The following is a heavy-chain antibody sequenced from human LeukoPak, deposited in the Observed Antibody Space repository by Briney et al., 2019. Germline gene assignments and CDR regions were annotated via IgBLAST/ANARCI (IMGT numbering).Heavy chain of an antibody. Sequence: GGSLRLSCAASGFTFSSYAMHWVREAPGKGLEYVSAISSNGGSTYYANSVKGRFTISRDNSKNTLYLQMGSLRAEDMAVYYCARVGSPYYYGMDVWGQGTTVRVSS. V-gene: IGHV3-64*01. CDR2: ISSNGGST. CDR3: ARVGSPYYYGMDV. J-gene: IGHJ6*02. CDR1: GFTFSSYA.